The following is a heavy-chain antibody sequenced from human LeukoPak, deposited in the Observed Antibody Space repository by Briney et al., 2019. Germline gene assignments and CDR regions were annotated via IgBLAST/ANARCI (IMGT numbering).Heavy chain of an antibody. CDR3: AKVLRWDSSGGIDY. J-gene: IGHJ4*02. D-gene: IGHD3-22*01. CDR1: GFTFSSYG. Sequence: AGGSLRLSCAASGFTFSSYGMHWVRQAPGKGLEWVAVISYDGSNTYYADSVKGRFTISRDNSKNTLYLQMNSLRAEDTAVYYCAKVLRWDSSGGIDYWGQGTLVTVSS. V-gene: IGHV3-30*18. CDR2: ISYDGSNT.